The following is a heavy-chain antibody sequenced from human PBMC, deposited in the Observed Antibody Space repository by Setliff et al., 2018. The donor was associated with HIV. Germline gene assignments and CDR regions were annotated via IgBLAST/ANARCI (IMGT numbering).Heavy chain of an antibody. CDR3: ARDQLYTKAAFDV. Sequence: SLRLSCAASEFTYNKYWMSWVRQAPGKGLEWVANIKEDGSEKYYVDSVKGRFTISRDNAKNSLYLQMNSLRAEDTAVYYCARDQLYTKAAFDVWGQGTLVTVS. V-gene: IGHV3-7*01. CDR1: EFTYNKYW. D-gene: IGHD3-16*02. J-gene: IGHJ3*01. CDR2: IKEDGSEK.